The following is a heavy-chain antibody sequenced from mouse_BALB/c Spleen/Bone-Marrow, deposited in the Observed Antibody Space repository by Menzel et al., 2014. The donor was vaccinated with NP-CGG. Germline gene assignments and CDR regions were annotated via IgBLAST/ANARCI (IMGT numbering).Heavy chain of an antibody. D-gene: IGHD2-1*01. J-gene: IGHJ3*01. Sequence: VKLVESGAELVRPGSSVKISCKASGYAFSSYWMNWVKQRPGQGLEWIGQIHPGEGDTNYNGKFKVKATLTADKSSSTANMQLSSLKSEDSAVYFCARGGIYYGNSQFAYWGRGTLVTVSA. V-gene: IGHV1-80*01. CDR3: ARGGIYYGNSQFAY. CDR1: GYAFSSYW. CDR2: IHPGEGDT.